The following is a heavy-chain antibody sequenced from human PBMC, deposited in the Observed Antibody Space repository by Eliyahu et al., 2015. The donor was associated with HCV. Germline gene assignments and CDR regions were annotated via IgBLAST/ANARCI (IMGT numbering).Heavy chain of an antibody. Sequence: QVQLVESGGGVVQPGGSLRLSXAXSGFTFGSXGMHWVRQAPGKGLEWVAFIRYDGSNKYYADSVKGRFTISRDNSKNTLYLQMNSLRAEDTAVYYCAKDRVLLWFACLDYWGQGTLVTVSS. CDR1: GFTFGSXG. J-gene: IGHJ4*02. D-gene: IGHD3-10*01. CDR3: AKDRVLLWFACLDY. CDR2: IRYDGSNK. V-gene: IGHV3-30*02.